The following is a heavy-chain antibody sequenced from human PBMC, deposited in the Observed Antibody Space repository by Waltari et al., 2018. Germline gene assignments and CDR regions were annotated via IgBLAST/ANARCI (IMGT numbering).Heavy chain of an antibody. Sequence: QVQLVQSGAEVKKHGSSVKVSCKASGGTFSSYALSWVRQAPGQGLEWMGGIIPILGIANYAQKFQDRVTITADESTSTAYMELSSLRSEDTAVYYCARDRDGYNLNWFDPWGQGTLVTVSS. CDR3: ARDRDGYNLNWFDP. D-gene: IGHD5-12*01. CDR1: GGTFSSYA. V-gene: IGHV1-69*04. J-gene: IGHJ5*02. CDR2: IIPILGIA.